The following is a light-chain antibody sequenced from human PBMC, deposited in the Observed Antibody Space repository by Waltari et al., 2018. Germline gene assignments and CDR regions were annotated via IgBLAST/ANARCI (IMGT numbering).Light chain of an antibody. CDR2: KAS. Sequence: DIQITHSPSILSASVGDRLTLTCRASQNINSWLAWHQQKPGMAPKLLIYKASTLESGVPSRFSGSGSGTEFTLTIGSLQPDDLATYYCQQYRTTPWAFGQGTKV. CDR3: QQYRTTPWA. J-gene: IGKJ1*01. CDR1: QNINSW. V-gene: IGKV1-5*03.